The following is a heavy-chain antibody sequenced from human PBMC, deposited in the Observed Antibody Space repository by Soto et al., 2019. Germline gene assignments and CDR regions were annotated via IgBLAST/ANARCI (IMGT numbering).Heavy chain of an antibody. CDR1: GFTFSSYG. Sequence: GGSLRLSCAASGFTFSSYGMHWVRQAPGKGLEWVAVISYDGSNKYYADSVKGRFTISRDNSKNTLYLQMNSLRAEDTAVYYCAKDKNIVVVTATLFDYWGQGTLVTVSS. D-gene: IGHD2-21*02. V-gene: IGHV3-30*18. CDR2: ISYDGSNK. CDR3: AKDKNIVVVTATLFDY. J-gene: IGHJ4*02.